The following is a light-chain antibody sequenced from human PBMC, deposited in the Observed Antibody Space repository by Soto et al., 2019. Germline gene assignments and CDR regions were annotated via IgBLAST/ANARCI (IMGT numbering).Light chain of an antibody. CDR2: DVS. CDR1: SSDVGGYNY. Sequence: QSVLTQPASVSGSPGQSITISCTGTSSDVGGYNYVSWYQQHPGKAPKRRIYDVSNRPSGVSNRFSGYKSGNTAALTISGLQAEDEADYYCSSYTSSSTLVFGTGTKLTVL. V-gene: IGLV2-14*01. J-gene: IGLJ1*01. CDR3: SSYTSSSTLV.